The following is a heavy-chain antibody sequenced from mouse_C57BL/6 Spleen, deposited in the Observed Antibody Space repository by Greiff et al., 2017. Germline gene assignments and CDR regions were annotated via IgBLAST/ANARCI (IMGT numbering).Heavy chain of an antibody. CDR2: IYPGDGDT. V-gene: IGHV1-82*01. CDR3: AGDGYYGFAY. CDR1: GYAFSSSW. D-gene: IGHD2-3*01. J-gene: IGHJ3*01. Sequence: QVQLQQSGPELVKPGASVKISCKASGYAFSSSWMNWVKQRPGKGLEWIGRIYPGDGDTNYNGKFKGKATLTADKSSSTAYMQLSSLTSEDSAVYFCAGDGYYGFAYWGQGTLVTVSA.